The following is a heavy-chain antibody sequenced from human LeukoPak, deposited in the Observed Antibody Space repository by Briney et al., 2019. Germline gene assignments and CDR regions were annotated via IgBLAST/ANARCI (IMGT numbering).Heavy chain of an antibody. J-gene: IGHJ3*02. CDR1: GFTFSSYG. CDR2: IRYDGSNK. Sequence: PGGSLRLSCAASGFTFSSYGMHWVSQAPGKWLEWVAFIRYDGSNKYYADSVKGRFTISRDNSKNTLYLQMNSLRAEDTAVYYCARDPGYSSGWYDSYGAFDIWGQGTMVTVSS. CDR3: ARDPGYSSGWYDSYGAFDI. V-gene: IGHV3-30*02. D-gene: IGHD6-19*01.